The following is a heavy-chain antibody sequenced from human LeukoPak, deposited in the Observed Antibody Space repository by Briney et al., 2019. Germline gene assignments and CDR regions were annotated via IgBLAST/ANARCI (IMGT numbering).Heavy chain of an antibody. CDR1: GVTFSNAW. D-gene: IGHD2-15*01. CDR2: IKSKTDGATT. J-gene: IGHJ5*02. Sequence: PGGSLRLSCAASGVTFSNAWMSWVRQAPGKGLEWVGRIKSKTDGATTDYAAPVKGRFTIARDDSKNTLYLQMNSMKTEDTAVYYCTTDSLEVENWFDPWGQGTLVTVSS. CDR3: TTDSLEVENWFDP. V-gene: IGHV3-15*01.